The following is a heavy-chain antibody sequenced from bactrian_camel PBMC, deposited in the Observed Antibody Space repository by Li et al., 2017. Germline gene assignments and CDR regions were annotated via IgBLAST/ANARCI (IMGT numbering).Heavy chain of an antibody. CDR2: IDTDGST. Sequence: HVQLVESGGGLVQPGRSLKLSCTLSGTTHTRRCMGWFRQAPRKEREVVATIDTDGSTRYADSVKGRFTLSKDNAKNTLYLQMNSLKPEDTAMYYCAARGPYCYTKLSVRDFTYWGQGTQVTVSS. CDR3: AARGPYCYTKLSVRDFTY. D-gene: IGHD2*01. V-gene: IGHV3S53*01. J-gene: IGHJ4*01. CDR1: GTTHTRRC.